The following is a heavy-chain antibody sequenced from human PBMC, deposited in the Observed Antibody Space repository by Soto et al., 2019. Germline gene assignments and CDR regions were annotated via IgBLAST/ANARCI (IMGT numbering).Heavy chain of an antibody. J-gene: IGHJ4*02. CDR2: INHSGST. V-gene: IGHV4-34*01. Sequence: SETLSLTCAVYGGSFSGYYWSWIRQPPGKGLEWIGEINHSGSTNYNPSLKSRVTISVDTSKNQFSLKLSSVTAADTAVYYCARKVSWGRSLDYWGQGTLVTVPQ. CDR1: GGSFSGYY. CDR3: ARKVSWGRSLDY. D-gene: IGHD3-16*01.